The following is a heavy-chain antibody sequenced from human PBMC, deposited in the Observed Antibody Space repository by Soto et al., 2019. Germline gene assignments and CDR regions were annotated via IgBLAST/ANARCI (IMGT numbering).Heavy chain of an antibody. CDR3: AKDGDYYYYYGMDV. CDR2: ISYDGSNK. D-gene: IGHD2-21*02. V-gene: IGHV3-30*18. CDR1: GFTFSSYG. J-gene: IGHJ6*02. Sequence: QVQLVESGGGVVQPGRSPRLSCAASGFTFSSYGMHWVRQAPGKGLEWVAVISYDGSNKYYADSVKGRFTISRDNSKNTLYLQMNSLRAEDTAVYYCAKDGDYYYYYGMDVWGQGTTVTVSS.